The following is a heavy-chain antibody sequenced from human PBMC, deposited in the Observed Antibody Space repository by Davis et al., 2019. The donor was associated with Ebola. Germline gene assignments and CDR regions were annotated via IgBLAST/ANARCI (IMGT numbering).Heavy chain of an antibody. J-gene: IGHJ4*02. V-gene: IGHV4-39*07. CDR3: ARGYSYGYLDY. CDR2: INHSGST. CDR1: GGSISSSGYY. Sequence: MPSETLSLTCTVSGGSISSSGYYWAWIRRPPGKGLEWIGEINHSGSTNYNPSLKSRVTISVDTSKNQFSLKLSSVTAADTTVYYCARGYSYGYLDYWGQGTLVTVSS. D-gene: IGHD5-18*01.